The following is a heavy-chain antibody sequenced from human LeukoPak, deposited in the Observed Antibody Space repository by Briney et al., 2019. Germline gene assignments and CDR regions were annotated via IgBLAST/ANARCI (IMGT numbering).Heavy chain of an antibody. CDR1: GFTFSSYG. Sequence: GRSLRLSCAASGFTFSSYGMHWVRQAPGKGLEWVAVIWYDGSNKYHADSVKGRFTISRDNSKNTLYPQMNSLRAEDTAVYYCAKERGGATHFDYWGQGTLVTVSS. J-gene: IGHJ4*02. D-gene: IGHD1-26*01. V-gene: IGHV3-33*06. CDR2: IWYDGSNK. CDR3: AKERGGATHFDY.